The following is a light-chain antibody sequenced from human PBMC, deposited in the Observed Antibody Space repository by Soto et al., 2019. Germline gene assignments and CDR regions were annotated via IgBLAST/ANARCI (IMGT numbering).Light chain of an antibody. J-gene: IGLJ2*01. CDR1: SSDVGGYNY. V-gene: IGLV2-8*01. Sequence: QSVLTQPPSASGSPGQSVTISCTGTSSDVGGYNYVSWYQQHPGKAPKLMIYDVNKWPSGVPDRFSGSKSGNTASLPVSGLQADDEADYYCSSYAGSNNLIFGGGTKLTVL. CDR3: SSYAGSNNLI. CDR2: DVN.